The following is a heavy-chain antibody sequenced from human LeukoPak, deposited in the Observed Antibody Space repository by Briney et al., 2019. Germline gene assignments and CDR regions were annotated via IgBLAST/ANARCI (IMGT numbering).Heavy chain of an antibody. D-gene: IGHD3-10*01. CDR1: GFTFSTYG. J-gene: IGHJ4*02. CDR3: AKDSDDYGSGSHNDY. Sequence: GGSLRLSCAASGFTFSTYGMHWVRQAPGKGLEWVSFIRYDGSNKFYADSVKGRFTISKDNSKNTLYLQMNSLRAEDTAVYYCAKDSDDYGSGSHNDYWGQGTLVTVSS. CDR2: IRYDGSNK. V-gene: IGHV3-30*02.